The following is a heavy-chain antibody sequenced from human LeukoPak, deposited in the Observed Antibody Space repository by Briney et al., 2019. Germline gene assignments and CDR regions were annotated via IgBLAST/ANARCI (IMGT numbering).Heavy chain of an antibody. CDR1: GGSFSGYY. J-gene: IGHJ6*03. D-gene: IGHD5-24*01. Sequence: SETLSLTCAVYGGSFSGYYWSWIRQPPGKGLEWIGYIYYSGSTNYNPSLKSRVTISVDTSKNQFSLKLSSVTAADTAVYYCASTDGYNSAGYYYYYMDVWGKGTTVTISS. CDR3: ASTDGYNSAGYYYYYMDV. CDR2: IYYSGST. V-gene: IGHV4-59*01.